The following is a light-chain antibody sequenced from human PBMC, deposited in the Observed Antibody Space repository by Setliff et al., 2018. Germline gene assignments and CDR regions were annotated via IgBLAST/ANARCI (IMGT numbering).Light chain of an antibody. CDR1: SSDVGGYNY. J-gene: IGLJ1*01. CDR3: SSYAGSSTLYV. CDR2: DVS. Sequence: QSALTQPASVSGSPGQSITNSCTGTSSDVGGYNYVSWYQQHPGKAPKLMIYDVSNRPSGVSNRFSGSKSANTASLTISGLQAEDEADYYCSSYAGSSTLYVFGTGTKVTVL. V-gene: IGLV2-14*03.